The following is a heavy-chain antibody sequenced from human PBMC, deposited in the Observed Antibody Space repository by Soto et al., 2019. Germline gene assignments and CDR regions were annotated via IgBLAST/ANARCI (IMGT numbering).Heavy chain of an antibody. Sequence: SETLSLTCTVSGGSISSYYWSWIRQPPGKGLEWIGYIYYSGSTNYNPSLKSRVTISVDTSKNQFSLKLSSVTAADTAVYYCARVAPSGGSVPRFDPWGQGTLVTVS. CDR2: IYYSGST. V-gene: IGHV4-59*08. D-gene: IGHD3-10*01. CDR1: GGSISSYY. J-gene: IGHJ5*02. CDR3: ARVAPSGGSVPRFDP.